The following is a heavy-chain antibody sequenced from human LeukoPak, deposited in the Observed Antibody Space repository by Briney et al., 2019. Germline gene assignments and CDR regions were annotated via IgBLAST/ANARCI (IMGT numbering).Heavy chain of an antibody. CDR2: IKQDGSEK. J-gene: IGHJ4*02. CDR1: AFTFSSYW. D-gene: IGHD6-6*01. Sequence: GGSLRLSCAASAFTFSSYWMSWVRQAPGKGLEWVASIKQDGSEKYYVDSVKGRFTISRDNAKNSLYLQMNSLRAEDTAVYYCAKLEYSSSSNYFDYWGQGTLVTVSS. CDR3: AKLEYSSSSNYFDY. V-gene: IGHV3-7*01.